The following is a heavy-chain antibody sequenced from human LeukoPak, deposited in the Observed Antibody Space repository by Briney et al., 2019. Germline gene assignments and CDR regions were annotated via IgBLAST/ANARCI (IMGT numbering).Heavy chain of an antibody. J-gene: IGHJ5*02. CDR1: GYSFPNYW. V-gene: IGHV5-51*01. CDR2: IYPDDSNT. D-gene: IGHD3-16*01. Sequence: GESLKISCKGSGYSFPNYWIGWVRQMPGKGLEWMGIIYPDDSNTRYSPSFQGQVTLSADKSINTAYLQWSSLRASDTAMYYCARLEEDLTLGVAGYWFVPWGQGTLVTVS. CDR3: ARLEEDLTLGVAGYWFVP.